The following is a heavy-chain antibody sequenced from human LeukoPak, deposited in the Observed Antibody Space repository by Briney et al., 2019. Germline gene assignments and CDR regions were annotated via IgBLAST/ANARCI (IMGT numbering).Heavy chain of an antibody. Sequence: PGGSLRLSCAASGFTFSSFWMSWVRQAPGKGLEWVANIKEDGSEKYYVDSVKGRFTISSDNAKNSLFLQMISLRAEDTAVYYCARVYCSGGSCYKSNWFDSWGQGTLVTVPS. D-gene: IGHD2-15*01. CDR3: ARVYCSGGSCYKSNWFDS. J-gene: IGHJ5*01. CDR2: IKEDGSEK. CDR1: GFTFSSFW. V-gene: IGHV3-7*05.